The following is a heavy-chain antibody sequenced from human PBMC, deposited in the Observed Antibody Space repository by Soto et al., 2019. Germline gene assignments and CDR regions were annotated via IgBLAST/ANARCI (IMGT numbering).Heavy chain of an antibody. V-gene: IGHV1-18*01. CDR2: ISAYNGNT. Sequence: ASVKVSCKASGYTFTSYGISWVRQAPGQGLEWMGWISAYNGNTNYAQKPQGRVTMTTDTSTSTAYMELRSLRSDDTAVYYCARDVGEYCTNGVCSNNKFVYRGQGTLVSVSS. D-gene: IGHD2-8*01. CDR1: GYTFTSYG. J-gene: IGHJ4*02. CDR3: ARDVGEYCTNGVCSNNKFVY.